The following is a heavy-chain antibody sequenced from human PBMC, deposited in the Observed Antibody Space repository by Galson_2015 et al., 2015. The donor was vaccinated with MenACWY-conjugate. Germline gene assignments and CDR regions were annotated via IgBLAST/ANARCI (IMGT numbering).Heavy chain of an antibody. J-gene: IGHJ3*02. D-gene: IGHD3-10*01. CDR3: ARQGPSGRAFDI. CDR2: IYDSGST. CDR1: AGSISSSTYY. Sequence: SETLSLTCNVSAGSISSSTYYWGWLRQPPGKGLEWIGTIYDSGSTYYNPSLKSRVTISVETSRNQFSLKLSSVTAADTAVYYCARQGPSGRAFDIWGQGTMVTVSS. V-gene: IGHV4-39*01.